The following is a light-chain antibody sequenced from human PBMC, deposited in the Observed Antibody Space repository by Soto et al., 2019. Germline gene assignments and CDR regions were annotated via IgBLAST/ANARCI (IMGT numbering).Light chain of an antibody. J-gene: IGLJ1*01. V-gene: IGLV4-69*01. CDR2: LNSDGSH. Sequence: QPVLTQSPSASASLGASVKLTCTLSSGHSSYAIAWHQQQPEKGPRYLMKLNSDGSHSKGDGIPDRFSGSSSGAERYLTISSLQSEDEADYYGQTWGTGTFYVFGTGTKLTVL. CDR3: QTWGTGTFYV. CDR1: SGHSSYA.